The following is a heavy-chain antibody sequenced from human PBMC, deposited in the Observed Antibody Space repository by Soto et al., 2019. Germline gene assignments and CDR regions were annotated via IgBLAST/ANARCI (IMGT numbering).Heavy chain of an antibody. J-gene: IGHJ4*02. V-gene: IGHV1-69*13. CDR2: IIPIFGRA. CDR3: AREVHHESSGYFYFY. CDR1: GGTISSYG. D-gene: IGHD3-22*01. Sequence: SVKVCCKASGGTISSYGIDWVRQAPGQGLEWMGGIIPIFGRANYAQKIQGRVTITADESTSTAYMELRSLRSEDTAVYYCAREVHHESSGYFYFYWGQGTLVPVSS.